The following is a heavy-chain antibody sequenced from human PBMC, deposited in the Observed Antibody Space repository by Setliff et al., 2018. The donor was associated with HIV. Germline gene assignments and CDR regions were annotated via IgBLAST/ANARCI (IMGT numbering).Heavy chain of an antibody. J-gene: IGHJ4*02. CDR1: GGSIGVDC. CDR2: IYSNGIT. CDR3: ARLPRGPWRWDY. Sequence: SETLSLTCTVSGGSIGVDCWSWIRQPPGKGLEWIGYIYSNGITRYNPSLKSRVTISLDTSKIESSLTLKSVTAADTAIYYCARLPRGPWRWDYWGQGMLVTVSS. V-gene: IGHV4-4*09. D-gene: IGHD5-12*01.